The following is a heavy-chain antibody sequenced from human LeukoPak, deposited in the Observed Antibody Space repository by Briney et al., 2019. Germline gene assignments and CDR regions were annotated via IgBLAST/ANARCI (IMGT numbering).Heavy chain of an antibody. J-gene: IGHJ4*02. CDR3: ARAFLVTFGGVIVPDY. D-gene: IGHD3-16*02. V-gene: IGHV4-38-2*01. Sequence: PSETLSLTCAVSGYSISSGYYWGWIRQTPGKGLEWIGSIYHSGSTYYNPSLKSRVTISVDTSKNQFSLKLSSVTAADTAVYYCARAFLVTFGGVIVPDYWGQGTLVTVSS. CDR1: GYSISSGYY. CDR2: IYHSGST.